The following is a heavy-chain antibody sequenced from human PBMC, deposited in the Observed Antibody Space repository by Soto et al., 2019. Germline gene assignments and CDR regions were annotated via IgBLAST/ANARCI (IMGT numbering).Heavy chain of an antibody. CDR1: GYTFSTYD. CDR2: MNPNSGDT. CDR3: ARVNYYGSGTYEDFFYYYAMDV. Sequence: ASVKVSCKASGYTFSTYDINWVRQAPGQGLEWMGWMNPNSGDTGYAQKFLGRVTMTRDSSMKTAYMELSSLSSDDTAVYYCARVNYYGSGTYEDFFYYYAMDVWG. D-gene: IGHD3-10*01. J-gene: IGHJ6*02. V-gene: IGHV1-8*01.